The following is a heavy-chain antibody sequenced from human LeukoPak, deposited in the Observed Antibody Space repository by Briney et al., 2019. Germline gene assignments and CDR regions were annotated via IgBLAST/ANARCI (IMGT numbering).Heavy chain of an antibody. D-gene: IGHD2-2*01. Sequence: SETLSLTCTVSGGSISSYYWSWIRQPARKGVEWIGSIYYSGSTYYNPSLQSRVTIPVATSKNQFSLKLSSLTAAHTPVRYCPGEAWVQLTTHRDFYYYMHLWEKGT. J-gene: IGHJ6*03. CDR2: IYYSGST. V-gene: IGHV4-4*07. CDR3: PGEAWVQLTTHRDFYYYMHL. CDR1: GGSISSYY.